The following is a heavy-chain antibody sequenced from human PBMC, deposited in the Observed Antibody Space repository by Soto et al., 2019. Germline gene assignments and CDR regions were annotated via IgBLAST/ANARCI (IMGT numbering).Heavy chain of an antibody. Sequence: SVKVSCKASGGTFSSYAISWVRQAPGQGLEWMGGIIPIFGTANYAQKFQGRVTITADKSTSTAYMELSSLRSEDTAVYSCAREGGYRYGDYYSYGMVVWGQGTTVTVSS. CDR2: IIPIFGTA. V-gene: IGHV1-69*06. CDR1: GGTFSSYA. CDR3: AREGGYRYGDYYSYGMVV. D-gene: IGHD5-18*01. J-gene: IGHJ6*02.